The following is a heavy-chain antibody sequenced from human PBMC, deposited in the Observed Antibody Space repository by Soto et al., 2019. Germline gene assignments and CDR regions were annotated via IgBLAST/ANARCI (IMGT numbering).Heavy chain of an antibody. D-gene: IGHD2-2*01. CDR2: ISYDGSNK. CDR1: GFTFSSYA. J-gene: IGHJ5*02. Sequence: PGGSLRLSCAASGFTFSSYAMHWVRQAPGKGLEWVAVISYDGSNKYYADSVKGRITISRDNSKNTLYLQMNSLRAEDTSVYYCAREHCSTTSCYSYWFDPWGQGALVTVSS. CDR3: AREHCSTTSCYSYWFDP. V-gene: IGHV3-30-3*01.